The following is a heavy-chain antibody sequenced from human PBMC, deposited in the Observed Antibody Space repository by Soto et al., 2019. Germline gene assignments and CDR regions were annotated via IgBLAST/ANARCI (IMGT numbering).Heavy chain of an antibody. J-gene: IGHJ6*02. Sequence: EVQLVESGGGLVQPGGSLRLSCAASGFTFSSYWMHWVRQAPGKGLVWVSRINSDGSSTSYADSVKGRFTISRDNAKNTLYRQRNSLRAEDTAVYYCARDTGSSLPYYYYYYGMDVWGQGTTVTVSS. D-gene: IGHD2-15*01. CDR1: GFTFSSYW. V-gene: IGHV3-74*01. CDR3: ARDTGSSLPYYYYYYGMDV. CDR2: INSDGSST.